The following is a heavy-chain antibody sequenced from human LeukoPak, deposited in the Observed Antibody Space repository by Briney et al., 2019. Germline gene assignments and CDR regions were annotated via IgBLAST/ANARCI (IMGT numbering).Heavy chain of an antibody. J-gene: IGHJ6*03. CDR1: GGTFSSYA. CDR3: ARAWFGELFHYYYYMDV. Sequence: SVKVSCKASGGTFSSYAVSWVRQAPGQGLEWMGGIIPIFGTANYAQKFQGRVTITADKSTSTAYMELSSLRSEDTAVYYCARAWFGELFHYYYYMDVWGKGTTVTVSS. V-gene: IGHV1-69*06. D-gene: IGHD3-10*01. CDR2: IIPIFGTA.